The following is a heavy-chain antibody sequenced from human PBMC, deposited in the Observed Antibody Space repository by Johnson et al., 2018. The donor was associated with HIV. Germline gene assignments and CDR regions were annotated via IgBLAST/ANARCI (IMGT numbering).Heavy chain of an antibody. Sequence: VQLVESGGGFIQPGRSLRLSCAASGFTFDDYAMHWVRQAPGKGLEWVSGISWNSGSIGYADSVKGRFTISRDNAKKSLYMQMNSRRAEDTALYYCARDGRYCSGGSCPDAFDIWGEGTMVTVSS. CDR3: ARDGRYCSGGSCPDAFDI. CDR1: GFTFDDYA. D-gene: IGHD2-15*01. J-gene: IGHJ3*02. CDR2: ISWNSGSI. V-gene: IGHV3-9*01.